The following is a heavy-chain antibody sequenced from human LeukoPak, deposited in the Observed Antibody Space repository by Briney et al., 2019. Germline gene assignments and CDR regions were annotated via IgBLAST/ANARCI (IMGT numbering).Heavy chain of an antibody. J-gene: IGHJ4*02. D-gene: IGHD2-15*01. CDR3: VVGGSPGY. V-gene: IGHV3-74*01. CDR1: GLAFSAYK. CDR2: ISTDGYTT. Sequence: GGSLRLSCAASGLAFSAYKMHWVRQAPRKGLVWVSRISTDGYTTGYADFVQGRFTASRDNTKNTWSLEMNSLRAEDTAVYYCVVGGSPGYWGQGTLVTVSS.